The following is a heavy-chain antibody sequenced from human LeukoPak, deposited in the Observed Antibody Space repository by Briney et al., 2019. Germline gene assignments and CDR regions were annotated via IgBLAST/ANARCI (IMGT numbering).Heavy chain of an antibody. CDR3: AKIRCSGGSCYSGIFDY. CDR2: IYRGGSGGYT. Sequence: EGSLRLSCAASGLTVDSNSMTWVRQAPGKGLEWVSVIYRGGSGGYTYYADSVKGRFTISRDIPKNSLYLQMNSLRAEDTAVYYCAKIRCSGGSCYSGIFDYWGQGTLVTVSS. CDR1: GLTVDSNS. J-gene: IGHJ4*02. V-gene: IGHV3-66*01. D-gene: IGHD2-15*01.